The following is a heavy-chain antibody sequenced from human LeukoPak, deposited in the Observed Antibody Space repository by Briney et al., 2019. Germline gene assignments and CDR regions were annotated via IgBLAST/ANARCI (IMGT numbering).Heavy chain of an antibody. V-gene: IGHV4-38-2*01. CDR1: GYSISSAYY. Sequence: SETPSLTCAVSGYSISSAYYWTWIRRPPGKGLEWIGSIYHSVSTYYNPSLKSRVTISVDTSKNQFSLKLSSVTAADTAVYYCATLAAAGDFQHWGQGTLVTVSS. CDR2: IYHSVST. D-gene: IGHD6-13*01. J-gene: IGHJ1*01. CDR3: ATLAAAGDFQH.